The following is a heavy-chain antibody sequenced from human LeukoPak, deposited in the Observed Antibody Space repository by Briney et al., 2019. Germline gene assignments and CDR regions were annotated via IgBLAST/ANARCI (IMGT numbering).Heavy chain of an antibody. J-gene: IGHJ4*02. CDR3: ASEHRYCTNGVCYSDPSDFDY. D-gene: IGHD2-8*01. Sequence: ASVTVSCKVSGYTLTELSMHWVRQAPGKGLEWMGGFYPEDGETIYAQKFQGRVTMTEDTSTDTAYMELSSLRSEDTAVYYCASEHRYCTNGVCYSDPSDFDYWGQGTLVTVSS. CDR2: FYPEDGET. V-gene: IGHV1-24*01. CDR1: GYTLTELS.